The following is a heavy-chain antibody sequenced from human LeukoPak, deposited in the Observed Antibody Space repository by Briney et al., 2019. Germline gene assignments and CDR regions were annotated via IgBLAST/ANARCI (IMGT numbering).Heavy chain of an antibody. Sequence: SETLSLTCTVSGASISSYYWSWVRQPPGKGLEWIGEVNLRGSTNYNPSLMGRVAISVDMSENHISLQTSVTAADTAVYYCAREGGPYRPLGYSGQGTLVTVSS. CDR2: VNLRGST. V-gene: IGHV4-34*01. CDR3: AREGGPYRPLGY. CDR1: GASISSYY. J-gene: IGHJ4*02.